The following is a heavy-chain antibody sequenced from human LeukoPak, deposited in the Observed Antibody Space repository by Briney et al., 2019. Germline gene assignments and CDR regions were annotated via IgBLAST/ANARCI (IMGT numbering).Heavy chain of an antibody. D-gene: IGHD6-19*01. CDR2: INPNSGGT. Sequence: GASVKVSCKASGYTFTGYYMHWVRQAPGQGLEWMGWINPNSGGTNYAQKFQGRVTMTRDTSISTAYMELSRLRSDDTAVYYCARDGGSGSGRYRANYWGQGTLVTVSS. V-gene: IGHV1-2*02. J-gene: IGHJ4*02. CDR1: GYTFTGYY. CDR3: ARDGGSGSGRYRANY.